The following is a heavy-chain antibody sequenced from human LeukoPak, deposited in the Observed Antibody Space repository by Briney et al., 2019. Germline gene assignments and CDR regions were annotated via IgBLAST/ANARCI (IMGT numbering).Heavy chain of an antibody. CDR3: ARRATTERGHSYGLDY. V-gene: IGHV3-21*01. CDR2: ISTSSSSSYI. D-gene: IGHD5-18*01. Sequence: RPGGSLRLSCVVSGFTFSSYHMNWVRQAPGKGLEWVSSISTSSSSSYIYYADSVTGRFTISRDNAKNSLYLQMNSLRAEDTAVYYCARRATTERGHSYGLDYWGQGTLVTVSS. J-gene: IGHJ4*02. CDR1: GFTFSSYH.